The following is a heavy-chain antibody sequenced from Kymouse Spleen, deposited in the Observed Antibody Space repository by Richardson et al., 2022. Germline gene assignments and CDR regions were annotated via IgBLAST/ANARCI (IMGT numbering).Heavy chain of an antibody. V-gene: IGHV4-31*03. J-gene: IGHJ6*02. CDR2: IYYSGST. Sequence: QVQLQESGPGLVKPSQTLSLTCTVSGGSISSGGYYWSWIRQHPGKGLEWIGYIYYSGSTYYNPSLKSRVTISVDTSKNQFSLKLSSVTAADTAVYYCARDYSYYYGSGSYPPYYYYYGMDVWGQGTTVTVSS. D-gene: IGHD3-10*01. CDR1: GGSISSGGYY. CDR3: ARDYSYYYGSGSYPPYYYYYGMDV.